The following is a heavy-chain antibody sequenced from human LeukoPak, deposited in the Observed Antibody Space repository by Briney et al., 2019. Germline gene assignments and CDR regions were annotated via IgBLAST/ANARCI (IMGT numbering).Heavy chain of an antibody. J-gene: IGHJ4*02. Sequence: PGGSLRLSCAASGFTFDDYAMHWVRQAPGKGLEWVSSISGGSGYIHYADSVKGRFTISRDNAKNSLYLQMNSLRAEDTAVYYCVGGPIAAAGEDYWGQGILVTVSS. CDR1: GFTFDDYA. CDR2: ISGGSGYI. CDR3: VGGPIAAAGEDY. V-gene: IGHV3-21*01. D-gene: IGHD6-13*01.